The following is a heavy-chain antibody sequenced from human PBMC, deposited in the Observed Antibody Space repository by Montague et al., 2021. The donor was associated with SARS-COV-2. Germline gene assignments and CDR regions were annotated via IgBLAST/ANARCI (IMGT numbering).Heavy chain of an antibody. J-gene: IGHJ5*02. D-gene: IGHD1-26*01. CDR2: T. Sequence: TKYNPSLKGRVTISVDTSKNQFSVNVTSVTAADTAVYYCARKGGSNYGWFDHWGQGTLVKVS. CDR3: ARKGGSNYGWFDH. V-gene: IGHV4-4*09.